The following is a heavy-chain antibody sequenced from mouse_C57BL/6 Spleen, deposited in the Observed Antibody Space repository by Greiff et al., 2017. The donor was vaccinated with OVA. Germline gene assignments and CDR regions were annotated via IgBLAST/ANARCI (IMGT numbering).Heavy chain of an antibody. CDR1: GFTFSDYY. V-gene: IGHV5-16*01. CDR3: ARDLLPVYYAMDY. D-gene: IGHD2-1*01. J-gene: IGHJ4*01. CDR2: INYDGSST. Sequence: EVKLMESAGGLVQPGSSMKLSCTASGFTFSDYYMAWVRQVPEKGLEWVANINYDGSSTYYLDSLKSRFIISRDNAKNILYLQMSSLKSEDTATYYCARDLLPVYYAMDYWGQGTSVTVSS.